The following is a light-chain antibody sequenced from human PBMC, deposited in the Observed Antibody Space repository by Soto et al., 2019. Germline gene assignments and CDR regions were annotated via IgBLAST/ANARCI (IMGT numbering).Light chain of an antibody. CDR1: SSDIGGYNY. J-gene: IGLJ2*01. CDR3: SSYTTGTTLIV. CDR2: EVN. V-gene: IGLV2-14*01. Sequence: QSALTQPASVSGSPGQSITISCTGTSSDIGGYNYVSWYQQHPGKAPKLMIYEVNNRPSGVSSRFSGSKSGNTASLTISGLQAEDEADYYCSSYTTGTTLIVFGGGTKVTVL.